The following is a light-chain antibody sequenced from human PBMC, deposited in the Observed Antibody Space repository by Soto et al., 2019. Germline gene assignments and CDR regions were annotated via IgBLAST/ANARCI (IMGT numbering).Light chain of an antibody. CDR3: QQYNSYYT. CDR1: QTISRY. Sequence: DIQMSQSPSSLSASVGDRVTITCRASQTISRYLNWYQQKPGKAPKLLIFAASSLQSGVPSRFSGSGSGTEFTLAISSLQPEDFATYYCQQYNSYYTFGQGTKVDI. J-gene: IGKJ1*01. V-gene: IGKV1-39*01. CDR2: AAS.